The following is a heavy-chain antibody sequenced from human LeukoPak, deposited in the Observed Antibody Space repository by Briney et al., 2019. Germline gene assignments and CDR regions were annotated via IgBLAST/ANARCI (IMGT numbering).Heavy chain of an antibody. CDR1: GFIVSSNY. CDR3: AREVVAAAEY. CDR2: IKQDGSEK. Sequence: GGSLRLSCAASGFIVSSNYMSWVRQAPGKGLEWVANIKQDGSEKYYVDSVKGRFTISRDNAKNSLYLQMNSLRAEDTAVYYCAREVVAAAEYWGQGTLVTVSS. V-gene: IGHV3-7*03. D-gene: IGHD3-22*01. J-gene: IGHJ4*02.